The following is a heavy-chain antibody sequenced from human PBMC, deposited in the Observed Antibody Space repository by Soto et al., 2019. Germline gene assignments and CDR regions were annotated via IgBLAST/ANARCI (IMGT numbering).Heavy chain of an antibody. V-gene: IGHV1-69*06. CDR2: IIPIFGTA. J-gene: IGHJ5*02. CDR3: GGTTDDYDSSGYYLNWFDP. D-gene: IGHD3-22*01. CDR1: GGTFSSYA. Sequence: QVQLVQSGAEVKKPGSSVKVSCKASGGTFSSYAISWVRQAPGQGLEWMGGIIPIFGTANYAQKFQGRVTLITDKSTGTAYMELSSLRSEDTAVYYCGGTTDDYDSSGYYLNWFDPGGQGTLVTFAS.